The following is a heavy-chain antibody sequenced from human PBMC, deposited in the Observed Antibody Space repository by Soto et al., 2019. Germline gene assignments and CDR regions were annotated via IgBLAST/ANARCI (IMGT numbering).Heavy chain of an antibody. CDR1: GGSFSGYY. D-gene: IGHD6-13*01. CDR2: INHSGST. CDR3: ASPLPSPVAAAGTFDP. Sequence: QVQLQQWGAGLLKPSETLSLTCAVYGGSFSGYYWSWIRQPPGKGLEWIGEINHSGSTNYNPSLKSRVTISVDTSKNQFSLKLSSVTAADTAVYYCASPLPSPVAAAGTFDPWGQGTLVTVSS. J-gene: IGHJ5*02. V-gene: IGHV4-34*01.